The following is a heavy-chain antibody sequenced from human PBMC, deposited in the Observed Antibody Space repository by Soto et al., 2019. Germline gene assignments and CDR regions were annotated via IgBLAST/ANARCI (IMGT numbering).Heavy chain of an antibody. J-gene: IGHJ4*02. CDR2: INYSGST. CDR1: GGSFSGYY. D-gene: IGHD3-10*01. CDR3: ASGVRGVTLDY. V-gene: IGHV4-34*01. Sequence: SETLSLTCAVSGGSFSGYYWSWIRQPPGKGLEWIGYINYSGSTNYNPSLKSRVTISVDTSKNQFSLKLSSVTAADTAVYYCASGVRGVTLDYWGQGALVTVSS.